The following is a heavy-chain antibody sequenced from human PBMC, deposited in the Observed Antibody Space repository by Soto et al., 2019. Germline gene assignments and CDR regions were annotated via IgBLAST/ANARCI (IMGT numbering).Heavy chain of an antibody. CDR2: IDPSDSYT. D-gene: IGHD5-18*01. V-gene: IGHV5-10-1*01. J-gene: IGHJ6*02. CDR3: ARVGYCYGNYYYGIYA. CDR1: GYSFTSYW. Sequence: GESLKISCKGSGYSFTSYWISWVRQMPGKGLEWMGRIDPSDSYTNYSPSFQGHVTISADKSISTAYLQWSSLKASDTAMYYCARVGYCYGNYYYGIYALSQRTTVPISS.